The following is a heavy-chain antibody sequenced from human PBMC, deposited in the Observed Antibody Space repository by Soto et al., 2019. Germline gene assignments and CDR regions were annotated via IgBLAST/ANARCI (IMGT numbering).Heavy chain of an antibody. D-gene: IGHD2-15*01. CDR2: ISSSSSYI. V-gene: IGHV3-21*01. Sequence: PGGSLRLSCAASGFTFSSYSMNWVRQAPGKGLEWVSSISSSSSYIYYADSVKGRFTISRDNAKNSLYLQMNSLRAEDTAVYYCARDYGGSCYYRSCPFDYWGQGTLVTVSS. J-gene: IGHJ4*02. CDR1: GFTFSSYS. CDR3: ARDYGGSCYYRSCPFDY.